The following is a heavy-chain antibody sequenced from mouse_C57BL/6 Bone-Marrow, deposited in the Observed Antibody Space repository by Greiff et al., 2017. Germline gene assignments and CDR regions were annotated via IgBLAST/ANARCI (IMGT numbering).Heavy chain of an antibody. Sequence: VQLQQSGPGLVAPSQSLPITCTVSGFSLTSSAISWVRQPPGKGLEWLGVIWTGGGANYNSALKSRLSISKDNSKSQVFLKMSSLQTDDAARYYCARSYYYGSSPIYYAMDYWGQGTSVTVSS. J-gene: IGHJ4*01. V-gene: IGHV2-9-1*01. CDR3: ARSYYYGSSPIYYAMDY. D-gene: IGHD1-1*01. CDR1: GFSLTSSA. CDR2: IWTGGGA.